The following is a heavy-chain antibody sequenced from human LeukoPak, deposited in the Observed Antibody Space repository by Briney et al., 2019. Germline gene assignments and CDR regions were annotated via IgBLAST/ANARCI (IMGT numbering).Heavy chain of an antibody. CDR1: GGSINSDNW. Sequence: SETLSLTCAVSGGSINSDNWWNWVRQPPGKGLEWIGEIYHSGSTNYNPSLKSRVTISVDTSKNQFSLKLSSVTAADTAVYYCARAGKLAAAGTKSNWFDPWGQGTLVTVSS. J-gene: IGHJ5*02. CDR2: IYHSGST. D-gene: IGHD6-13*01. V-gene: IGHV4-4*02. CDR3: ARAGKLAAAGTKSNWFDP.